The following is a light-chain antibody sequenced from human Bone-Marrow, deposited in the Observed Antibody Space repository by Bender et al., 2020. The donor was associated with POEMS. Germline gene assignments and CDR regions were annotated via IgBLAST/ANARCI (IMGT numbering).Light chain of an antibody. V-gene: IGLV2-14*02. J-gene: IGLJ1*01. CDR1: SSDVGRYNL. Sequence: SALTQPASVSGSPGQPITISCTGTSSDVGRYNLVSWYQQRPGNPPKIIIYEGSKRPSGISSRFSASKSGNTASLTISGLQAEDEADYYCSSYTNINTHVFGTGTKVTVL. CDR2: EGS. CDR3: SSYTNINTHV.